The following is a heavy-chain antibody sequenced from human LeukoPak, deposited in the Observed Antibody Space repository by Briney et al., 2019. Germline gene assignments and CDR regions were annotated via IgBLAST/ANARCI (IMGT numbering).Heavy chain of an antibody. D-gene: IGHD1-1*01. CDR1: GFTFDDYA. CDR2: ISWNSDNI. V-gene: IGHV3-9*01. J-gene: IGHJ4*02. CDR3: AKENNWEIDY. Sequence: PGRSLRLSCGASGFTFDDYAMHWVRQAPGKGLEWVSGISWNSDNIGYADSVKGRFTISRDNAKNSLYLQMNSLRAEDTALYYCAKENNWEIDYWGQGTLVTVSS.